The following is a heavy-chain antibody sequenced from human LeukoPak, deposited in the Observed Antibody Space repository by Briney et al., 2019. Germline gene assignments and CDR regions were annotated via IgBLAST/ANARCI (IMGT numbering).Heavy chain of an antibody. CDR2: IIPIFGTA. Sequence: SVKVSCKASGGTFSSYAISWVRQAPGQGLEWMGGIIPIFGTANYAQKFQGRVTITADESTSTAYMELSSLRSEDTAVYYCARTPPRVDDFWSGGFDCWGQGTLVTVSS. V-gene: IGHV1-69*13. CDR3: ARTPPRVDDFWSGGFDC. J-gene: IGHJ4*02. D-gene: IGHD3-3*01. CDR1: GGTFSSYA.